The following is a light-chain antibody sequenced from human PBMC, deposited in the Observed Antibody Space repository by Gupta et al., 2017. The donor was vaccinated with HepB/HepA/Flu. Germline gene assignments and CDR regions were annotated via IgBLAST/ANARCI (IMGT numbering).Light chain of an antibody. CDR2: DAS. CDR3: QQYGSPQLT. Sequence: EIVLTQSPGTLSLSPGERATLSCRASQSVSSNYVAWYQQEPGQAPRLLIHDASTRATGIPDRFSGSGSGTDFTLTISRLEPEDFAVYFCQQYGSPQLTFGEGTTVEI. J-gene: IGKJ4*01. V-gene: IGKV3-20*01. CDR1: QSVSSNY.